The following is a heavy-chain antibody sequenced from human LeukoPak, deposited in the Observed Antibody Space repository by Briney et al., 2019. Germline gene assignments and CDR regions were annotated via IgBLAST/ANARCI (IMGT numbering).Heavy chain of an antibody. CDR2: IKYDGSET. Sequence: GGSLRLSCAASGLTFSSYWMTWVRQAPGKGLERVATIKYDGSETYYVDSVRGRFSIPRDNAKNSLYLQMNSLRAEDTAVYYCARDSTLSNYWGQGTLVTVSS. D-gene: IGHD3-16*01. CDR3: ARDSTLSNY. V-gene: IGHV3-7*04. J-gene: IGHJ4*02. CDR1: GLTFSSYW.